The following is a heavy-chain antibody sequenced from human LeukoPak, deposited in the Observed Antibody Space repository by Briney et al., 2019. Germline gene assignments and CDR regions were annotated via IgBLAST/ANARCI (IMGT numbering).Heavy chain of an antibody. CDR3: ARGSSSDYFDY. D-gene: IGHD6-13*01. V-gene: IGHV3-33*01. Sequence: GGSLRLSCAASGVTFSSYGMYWVRQAPGKGLEWVAVIWYDGSNKYYADSVKGRFTISRDNSKNTLYLQMNSLRADDTAVYYCARGSSSDYFDYWGQGTLVTVS. CDR1: GVTFSSYG. CDR2: IWYDGSNK. J-gene: IGHJ4*02.